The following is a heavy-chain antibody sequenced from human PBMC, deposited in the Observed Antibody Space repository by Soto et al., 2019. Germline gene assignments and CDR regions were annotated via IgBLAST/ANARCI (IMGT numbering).Heavy chain of an antibody. V-gene: IGHV3-23*01. J-gene: IGHJ4*02. D-gene: IGHD6-19*01. CDR1: GFTFSTYA. CDR3: AKERSSGWSLDY. CDR2: ISGSGDST. Sequence: GGSLRLSCAASGFTFSTYAMNWFRQAPGKGLEWVSGISGSGDSTYYADSVKGRFTVSRDNSKNTLYLQMNSLRAEDTAVFYCAKERSSGWSLDYWGQGTLVTVS.